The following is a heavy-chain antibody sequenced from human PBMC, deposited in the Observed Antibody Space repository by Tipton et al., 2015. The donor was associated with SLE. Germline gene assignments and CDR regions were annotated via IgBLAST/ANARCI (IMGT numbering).Heavy chain of an antibody. CDR1: GYSVSSSTHY. CDR2: VYYDGNT. V-gene: IGHV4-39*07. D-gene: IGHD3/OR15-3a*01. J-gene: IGHJ6*03. CDR3: ARAPGLDRDYSYYYYMDV. Sequence: TLSLTCSVSGYSVSSSTHYWAWIRQPPGKGLEWIGSVYYDGNTFYNPSLKGRVVLSVDTSKNQFSLKLRSVTAADTAVYYCARAPGLDRDYSYYYYMDVWGKGTTVTVSS.